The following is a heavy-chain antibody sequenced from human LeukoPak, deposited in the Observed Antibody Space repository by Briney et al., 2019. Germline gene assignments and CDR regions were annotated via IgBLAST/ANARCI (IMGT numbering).Heavy chain of an antibody. CDR1: GYRLNELS. CDR2: FDPEEGKT. J-gene: IGHJ4*02. Sequence: GASVKVSCKVSGYRLNELSIHWVRQGPGKGLEWMGGFDPEEGKTIYAQKLQGRVSMTEDTSTDTAFMELRSPRSEDTAVYYCATNTYNGYAIDSWGQGTLITVSS. V-gene: IGHV1-24*01. D-gene: IGHD5-12*01. CDR3: ATNTYNGYAIDS.